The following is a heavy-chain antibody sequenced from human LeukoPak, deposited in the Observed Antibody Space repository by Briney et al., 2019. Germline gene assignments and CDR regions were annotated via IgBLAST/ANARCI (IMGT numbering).Heavy chain of an antibody. CDR2: IKQDGSEK. D-gene: IGHD5-18*01. CDR3: VRDINTAFDY. CDR1: GFTFSTYW. J-gene: IGHJ4*02. Sequence: GGSLRLSCAASGFTFSTYWMTWVRQAPGKGVEWVADIKQDGSEKFYVDSVKGRFTISRDNAKNSLYLQMNSLRAEDTAVYYCVRDINTAFDYWGQGTLVTVSS. V-gene: IGHV3-7*01.